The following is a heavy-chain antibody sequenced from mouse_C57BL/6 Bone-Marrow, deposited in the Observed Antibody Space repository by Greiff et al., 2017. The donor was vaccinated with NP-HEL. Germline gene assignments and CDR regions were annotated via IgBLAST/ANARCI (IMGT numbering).Heavy chain of an antibody. V-gene: IGHV5-9*01. CDR1: GFTFSSYT. Sequence: EVKLMESGGGLVKPGGSLKLSCAASGFTFSSYTMSWVRQTPEKRLEWVATISGGGGNTYYPDSVKGRFTISRDNAKNTLYLQMSSLRSEDTALYYCARRYLYYAMDYWGQGTSVTVSS. CDR2: ISGGGGNT. CDR3: ARRYLYYAMDY. J-gene: IGHJ4*01.